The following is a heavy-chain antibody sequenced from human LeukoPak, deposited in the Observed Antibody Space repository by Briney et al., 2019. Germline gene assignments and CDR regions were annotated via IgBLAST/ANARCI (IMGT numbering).Heavy chain of an antibody. CDR1: GFTFSSYG. CDR2: VGVSGDST. Sequence: PGGSLRLSCAASGFTFSSYGMSWVRQAPGKGLEWVSAVGVSGDSTYYADSVKGRFTISRDNSQNTLFLQMDSLSDEDTAVYYCAKDQAACSSSSCYERGFDYWGQGTLVTVSS. CDR3: AKDQAACSSSSCYERGFDY. J-gene: IGHJ4*02. D-gene: IGHD2-2*01. V-gene: IGHV3-23*01.